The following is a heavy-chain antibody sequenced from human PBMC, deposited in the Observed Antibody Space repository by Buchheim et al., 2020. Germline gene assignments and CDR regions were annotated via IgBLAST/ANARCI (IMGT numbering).Heavy chain of an antibody. CDR2: ITNGGGGT. CDR1: GFTFGIYG. CDR3: ARHGNSRSFDD. J-gene: IGHJ4*02. Sequence: EVQLLESGGGLVQLGGSLRLSCAASGFTFGIYGMTWVRQAPGQGLEWVSAITNGGGGTYYADSVQGRFTISRDTSKNTPYLQLNSLRAEDTAVYYCARHGNSRSFDDWGQGTL. V-gene: IGHV3-23*01. D-gene: IGHD4-23*01.